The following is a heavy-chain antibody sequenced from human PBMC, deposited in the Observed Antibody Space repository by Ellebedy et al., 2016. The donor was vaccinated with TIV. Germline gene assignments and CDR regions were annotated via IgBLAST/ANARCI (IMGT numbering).Heavy chain of an antibody. CDR1: GFTFDDYG. CDR2: INWNGGST. V-gene: IGHV3-20*01. Sequence: GESLKISCAASGFTFDDYGMSWVRQAPGKGLEWVSGINWNGGSTGYADSVKGRFTISRDNAKNSLYLQRNSLRDEDTAVYDCARGGGERLRYAFDIWGHGTLVTVSS. D-gene: IGHD1-26*01. J-gene: IGHJ3*02. CDR3: ARGGGERLRYAFDI.